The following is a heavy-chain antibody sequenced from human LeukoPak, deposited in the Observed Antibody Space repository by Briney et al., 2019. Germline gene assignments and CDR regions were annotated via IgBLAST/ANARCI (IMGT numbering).Heavy chain of an antibody. CDR3: ARLVGATTIIGDY. J-gene: IGHJ4*02. V-gene: IGHV3-30*04. CDR2: ISYDGSNK. CDR1: GFTFSSYA. D-gene: IGHD1-26*01. Sequence: PGGSLRLSCAASGFTFSSYAMHWVRQAPGKGLEWVAVISYDGSNKYYADSVKGRFTISRDNSKNTLYLQMNSLRAEDTAVYYCARLVGATTIIGDYWGQGTLVTVSS.